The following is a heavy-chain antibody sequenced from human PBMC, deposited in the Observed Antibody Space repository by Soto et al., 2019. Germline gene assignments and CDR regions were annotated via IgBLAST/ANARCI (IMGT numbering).Heavy chain of an antibody. CDR2: INPSGGST. Sequence: ASVKVSCKASGYTFTSYYMHWVRQAPGQGLEWMGIINPSGGSTSYAQKFQGRVTMTRDTSTSTVFMELSSLRSEDTAVYYCARYTTSSGYNNWFDPWGQGTLVTVSS. D-gene: IGHD3-22*01. V-gene: IGHV1-46*01. CDR1: GYTFTSYY. J-gene: IGHJ5*02. CDR3: ARYTTSSGYNNWFDP.